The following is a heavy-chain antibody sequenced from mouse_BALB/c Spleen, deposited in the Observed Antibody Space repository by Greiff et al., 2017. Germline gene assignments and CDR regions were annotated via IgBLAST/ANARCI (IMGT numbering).Heavy chain of an antibody. J-gene: IGHJ2*01. CDR1: GYSITSDYA. V-gene: IGHV3-2*02. CDR2: ISYSGST. D-gene: IGHD2-3*01. Sequence: EVKLMESGPGLVKPSQSLSLTCTVTGYSITSDYAWNWIRQFPGNKLEWMGYISYSGSTSYNPSLKSRISITRDTSKNQFFLQLNSVTTEDTATYYCARSALYAARPFDDWGQGTTLTVSS. CDR3: ARSALYAARPFDD.